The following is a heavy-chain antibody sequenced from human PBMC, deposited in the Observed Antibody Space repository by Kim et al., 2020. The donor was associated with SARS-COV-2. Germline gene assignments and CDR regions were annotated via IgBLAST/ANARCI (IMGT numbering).Heavy chain of an antibody. CDR1: GFSFNSFW. CDR2: INQDGSEK. J-gene: IGHJ4*01. Sequence: GGSLRLSCAASGFSFNSFWMSWVRQAPGKGLEWLANINQDGSEKKYVDSVEGRFTISRDNAENSVYLQMNSLRVEDSAVYYCARDAWAQRGTDGFDYRG. V-gene: IGHV3-7*01. CDR3: ARDAWAQRGTDGFDY. D-gene: IGHD7-27*01.